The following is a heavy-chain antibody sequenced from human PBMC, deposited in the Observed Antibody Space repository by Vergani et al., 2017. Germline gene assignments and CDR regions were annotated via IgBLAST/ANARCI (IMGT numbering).Heavy chain of an antibody. D-gene: IGHD6-13*01. Sequence: QVQLGKSGAEVKKPGASVKVSCKASRYIFSSYTISWVRQARGQGLEWMGRIIPILGIANYAQKFQGRVTITADKATSTAYMELSSLRSEDTAVYYCARAPGIAAAVAIWFDPWGQGTLVTVSS. J-gene: IGHJ5*02. CDR2: IIPILGIA. V-gene: IGHV1-69*09. CDR1: RYIFSSYT. CDR3: ARAPGIAAAVAIWFDP.